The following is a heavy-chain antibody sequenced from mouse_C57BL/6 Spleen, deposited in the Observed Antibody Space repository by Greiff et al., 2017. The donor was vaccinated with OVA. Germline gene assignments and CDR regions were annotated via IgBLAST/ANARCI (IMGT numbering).Heavy chain of an antibody. D-gene: IGHD2-3*01. CDR2: IRSKSNNYAT. Sequence: EVQGVESGGGLVQPKGSLKLSCAASGFSFNTYAMNWVRQAPGKGLEWVARIRSKSNNYATYYADSVKDRFTISRDDSESMLYLQMNNLKTEDTAMYYCVRHGDGPGYAMDYWGQGTSVTVSS. CDR3: VRHGDGPGYAMDY. V-gene: IGHV10-1*01. CDR1: GFSFNTYA. J-gene: IGHJ4*01.